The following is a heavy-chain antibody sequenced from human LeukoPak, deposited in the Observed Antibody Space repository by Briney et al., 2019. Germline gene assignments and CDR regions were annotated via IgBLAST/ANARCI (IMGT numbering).Heavy chain of an antibody. V-gene: IGHV3-7*01. D-gene: IGHD3-22*01. CDR3: ARNTMSGYYDSSGYYYYYGMDV. CDR2: IKQDGSEK. Sequence: PGGSLRLSCAASGFTFSSYWMSWVRQAPGKGLEWVAIIKQDGSEKYYVDSVKGRFTISRDNAKNSLYLQMNSLRAEDTAVYYCARNTMSGYYDSSGYYYYYGMDVWGQGTTVTVSS. CDR1: GFTFSSYW. J-gene: IGHJ6*02.